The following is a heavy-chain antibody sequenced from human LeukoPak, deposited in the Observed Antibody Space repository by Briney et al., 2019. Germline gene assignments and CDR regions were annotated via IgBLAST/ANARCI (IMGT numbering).Heavy chain of an antibody. V-gene: IGHV3-7*05. J-gene: IGHJ3*01. CDR2: IKQDGSEI. Sequence: GGSLRLSCAASGFTFSSYWMKWVRQAPGKGLEWVASIKQDGSEIHYVDSVKGRFTISRDNAKKSLYLQMNSLRAEDTALYCCTTYSAFDVWGQGTMVTVSS. CDR3: TTYSAFDV. CDR1: GFTFSSYW. D-gene: IGHD4-17*01.